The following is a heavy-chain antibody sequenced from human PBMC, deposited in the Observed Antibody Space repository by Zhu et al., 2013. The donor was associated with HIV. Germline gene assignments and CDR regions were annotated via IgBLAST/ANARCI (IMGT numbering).Heavy chain of an antibody. CDR1: GGTFSSYA. V-gene: IGHV1-69*01. CDR2: IIPIFGTA. Sequence: QVQLVQSGAEVKKPGSSVKVSCKASGGTFSSYAISWVRQAPGQGLEWMGGIIPIFGTANYAQKFQGRVTITADESTSTAYMELSSLRSEDTAVYYCATTSTPPYDSITVAPMNFDYWGQGTLVTVSS. J-gene: IGHJ4*02. CDR3: ATTSTPPYDSITVAPMNFDY. D-gene: IGHD3-22*01.